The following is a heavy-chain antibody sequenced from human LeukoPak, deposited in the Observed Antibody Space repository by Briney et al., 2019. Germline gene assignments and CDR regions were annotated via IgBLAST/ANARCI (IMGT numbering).Heavy chain of an antibody. V-gene: IGHV1-46*01. D-gene: IGHD3-22*01. Sequence: ASVKVSCKAFGYTFTSNYMHWVRQAPGQGPEWMGVISPSGGSTTYAQKFQGRVTLTRDMSTSTVYMELSSLRSEDTAVYYCARGRNYYDSSDYYEGDAFDIWGQGTVVTVSS. CDR2: ISPSGGST. CDR3: ARGRNYYDSSDYYEGDAFDI. J-gene: IGHJ3*02. CDR1: GYTFTSNY.